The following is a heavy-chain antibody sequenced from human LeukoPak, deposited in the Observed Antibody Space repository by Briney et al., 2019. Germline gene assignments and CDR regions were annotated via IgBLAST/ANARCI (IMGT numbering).Heavy chain of an antibody. Sequence: PGGSLRLSCAASGFTFSSYAMHWVRQAPGKGLEWVAVISYDGSNKYYADSVKGRFTISRDNSKNTLYLQMNGLRAEDTAVYYCARASSGYDHFDYWGQGTLVTVSS. CDR1: GFTFSSYA. CDR3: ARASSGYDHFDY. D-gene: IGHD3-22*01. J-gene: IGHJ4*02. V-gene: IGHV3-30-3*01. CDR2: ISYDGSNK.